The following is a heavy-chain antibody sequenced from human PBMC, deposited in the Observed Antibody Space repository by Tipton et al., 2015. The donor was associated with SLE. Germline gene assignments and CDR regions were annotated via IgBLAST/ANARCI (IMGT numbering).Heavy chain of an antibody. V-gene: IGHV4-4*07. Sequence: TLSLTCAVYGGSFSGYYWSWIRQPAGKGLEWIGRIYTSGSTNYNPSLKSRVTISVDTSKNQFSLKLSSVTAADTAVYYCAREAPKGYSSPSAFDIWGQGTMVTVSS. CDR1: GGSFSGYY. D-gene: IGHD6-13*01. CDR2: IYTSGST. CDR3: AREAPKGYSSPSAFDI. J-gene: IGHJ3*02.